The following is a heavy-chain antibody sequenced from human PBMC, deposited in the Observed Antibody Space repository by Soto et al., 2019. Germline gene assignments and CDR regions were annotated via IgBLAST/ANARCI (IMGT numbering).Heavy chain of an antibody. Sequence: SETLSLTCTVSGGSISSGDYYWSWIRQPPGKGLEWIGYIYYSGSTYYNPSLKSRVTMSVDTSKNQFSLKLSSVTAADTAVYYCARVRRWGAMDTAFDYWGQGTLVTVSS. D-gene: IGHD5-18*01. CDR1: GGSISSGDYY. J-gene: IGHJ4*02. V-gene: IGHV4-30-4*01. CDR3: ARVRRWGAMDTAFDY. CDR2: IYYSGST.